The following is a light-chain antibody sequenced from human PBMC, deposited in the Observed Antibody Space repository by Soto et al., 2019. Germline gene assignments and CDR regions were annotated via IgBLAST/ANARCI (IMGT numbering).Light chain of an antibody. V-gene: IGKV3-11*01. CDR2: DAS. Sequence: TQSPSSLSLSPGERATLSCRASQSVSSYLAWYQQKPGQAPRLLIYDASNRATGIPARFSGSGSGTDFTLTISSLEPEDFAVYYCQQRSNWQGTFGQGTKVDIK. CDR1: QSVSSY. J-gene: IGKJ1*01. CDR3: QQRSNWQGT.